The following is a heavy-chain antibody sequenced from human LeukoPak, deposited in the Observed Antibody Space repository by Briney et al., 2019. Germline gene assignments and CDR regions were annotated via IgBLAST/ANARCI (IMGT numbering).Heavy chain of an antibody. CDR3: AREARIMDY. V-gene: IGHV3-48*01. CDR1: GFTFSSYS. D-gene: IGHD3-16*01. CDR2: ISSSSTI. J-gene: IGHJ4*02. Sequence: GGSLRLSCAASGFTFSSYSMNWVRQAPGKGLEWVSYISSSSTIYYADSVKGRFTISRDNAKNSLYLQMNSLRAEDTAVYYCAREARIMDYWGQGTLVTVSS.